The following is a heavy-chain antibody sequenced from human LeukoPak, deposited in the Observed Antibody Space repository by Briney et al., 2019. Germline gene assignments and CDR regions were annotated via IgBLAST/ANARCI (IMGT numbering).Heavy chain of an antibody. J-gene: IGHJ4*02. V-gene: IGHV3-30*02. CDR3: AKEAVRGYFVGVGPTYYFDY. CDR1: GFTFSSFG. CDR2: IRYDGSNK. D-gene: IGHD3-9*01. Sequence: GGSLRLSCAASGFTFSSFGMHWVRRAPGKGLEWMAFIRYDGSNKYYADSVKGRFTVSRDNSKNMLYLQMNSLRAEDTAVYYCAKEAVRGYFVGVGPTYYFDYWGQGTLVTVSS.